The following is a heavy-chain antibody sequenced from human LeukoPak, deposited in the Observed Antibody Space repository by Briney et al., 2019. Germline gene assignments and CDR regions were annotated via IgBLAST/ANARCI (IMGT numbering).Heavy chain of an antibody. J-gene: IGHJ4*02. CDR1: GFSFSSYA. V-gene: IGHV3-23*01. D-gene: IGHD3-10*01. CDR3: AKGGGITLVRGVTVDY. Sequence: QPGGSLRLSCAASGFSFSSYAMSWVRQAPGKGLEWVSSISGSGASTYYADSVKGRFTISRDNSKNTLYLQMNSLRAEDTAVYSCAKGGGITLVRGVTVDYWGQGTLVTVSS. CDR2: ISGSGAST.